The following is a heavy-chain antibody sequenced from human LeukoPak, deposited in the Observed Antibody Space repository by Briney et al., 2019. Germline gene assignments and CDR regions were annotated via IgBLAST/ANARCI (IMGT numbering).Heavy chain of an antibody. CDR3: ARRRGWKQQLVYFDY. CDR2: LFHSGTP. V-gene: IGHV4-59*08. J-gene: IGHJ4*02. Sequence: PSETLSLTCTVSGGSISTYYWSWIRQAPGKGLEWIGYLFHSGTPRYNPSLKSRVTISADTSKNQFFLTLNSTTAADTAVYYCARRRGWKQQLVYFDYWGQGTLATVSS. D-gene: IGHD6-13*01. CDR1: GGSISTYY.